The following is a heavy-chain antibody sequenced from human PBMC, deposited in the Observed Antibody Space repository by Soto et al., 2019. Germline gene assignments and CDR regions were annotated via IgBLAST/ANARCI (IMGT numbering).Heavy chain of an antibody. J-gene: IGHJ5*02. Sequence: QITLKESGPTLVKPTQTLTLTCTFSGFSLSTSGVGVGWIRQPPGKALEWLALIYWDDDKRYSPSLKSRLTIPKDTSKNQVVLTMTNMDPVDTATYYCAHSLVILYAGWFDPWGQGTLVTVSS. V-gene: IGHV2-5*02. CDR1: GFSLSTSGVG. CDR3: AHSLVILYAGWFDP. D-gene: IGHD3-9*01. CDR2: IYWDDDK.